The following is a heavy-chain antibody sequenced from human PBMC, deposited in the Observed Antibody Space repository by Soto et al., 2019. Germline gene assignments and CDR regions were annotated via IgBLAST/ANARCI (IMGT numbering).Heavy chain of an antibody. CDR2: ISSSGSTI. CDR3: ASGILEPDLNYYYYGMDV. J-gene: IGHJ6*02. D-gene: IGHD1-1*01. CDR1: GFTFSDYY. V-gene: IGHV3-11*01. Sequence: PGGSLRLSCAASGFTFSDYYMSWIRQAPGKGLEWVSYISSSGSTIYYADSVKGRFTISRDNAKNSLYLQMSSLRSEDTAVYYCASGILEPDLNYYYYGMDVWGQGTTVTVSS.